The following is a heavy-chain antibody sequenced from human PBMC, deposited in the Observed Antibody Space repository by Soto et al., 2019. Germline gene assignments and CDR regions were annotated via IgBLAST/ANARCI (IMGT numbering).Heavy chain of an antibody. Sequence: PGGSLRLSCGASGFTFSASSMNWVRQAPGKGLEWVSSISSSGRKIYYADSVKGRFTISRDNAKNSLYLHMNGLTPADTAVYYCARDLTRASTTDYFHIWSHGSLLTVS. CDR1: GFTFSASS. J-gene: IGHJ4*01. CDR2: ISSSGRKI. CDR3: ARDLTRASTTDYFHI. V-gene: IGHV3-21*01. D-gene: IGHD1-1*01.